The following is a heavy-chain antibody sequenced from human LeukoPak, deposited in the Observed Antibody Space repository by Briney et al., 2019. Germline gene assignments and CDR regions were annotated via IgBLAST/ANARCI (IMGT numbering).Heavy chain of an antibody. CDR3: AKELEARYYGSGSYWGCAFDI. CDR1: GFTFSSYG. Sequence: GGTLRLSCAASGFTFSSYGVSWVRQAPGKGLEWVSAISGSGGSTYYADSVKGRFTISRDNSKNTLYLQMNSLRAEDTAVYYCAKELEARYYGSGSYWGCAFDIWGQGTMVTVSS. J-gene: IGHJ3*02. CDR2: ISGSGGST. V-gene: IGHV3-23*01. D-gene: IGHD3-10*01.